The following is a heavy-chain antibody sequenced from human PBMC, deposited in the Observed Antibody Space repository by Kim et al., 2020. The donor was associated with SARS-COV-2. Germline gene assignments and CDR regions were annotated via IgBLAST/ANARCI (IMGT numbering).Heavy chain of an antibody. CDR1: GDSISSYF. CDR3: AKGRVPFY. J-gene: IGHJ4*02. Sequence: SETLSLTCTVSGDSISSYFLWSWIRQPPGKGLEWIGYFQYSGGTNYNPSLRARVTISVDTSKNQFSLKLNSVTAADTAVYYCAKGRVPFYWGQGTLVTVS. V-gene: IGHV4-59*01. CDR2: FQYSGGT.